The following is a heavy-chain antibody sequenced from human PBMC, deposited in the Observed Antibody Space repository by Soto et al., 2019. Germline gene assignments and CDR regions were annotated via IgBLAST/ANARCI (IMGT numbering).Heavy chain of an antibody. CDR3: ARDPNDSSAYYHHYYYGMDV. J-gene: IGHJ6*02. V-gene: IGHV1-3*01. CDR1: GYNFTSYG. Sequence: ASVKVSCTASGYNFTSYGIHWVRQAPGQRLEWTGWINAGNGNTKYSEQSQGRVTNTRDTSASTAYLELSSLRSEDTAVYYCARDPNDSSAYYHHYYYGMDVWGQGTTVTVSS. D-gene: IGHD3-22*01. CDR2: INAGNGNT.